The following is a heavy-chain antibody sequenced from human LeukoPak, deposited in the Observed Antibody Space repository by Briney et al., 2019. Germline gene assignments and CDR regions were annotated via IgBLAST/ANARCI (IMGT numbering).Heavy chain of an antibody. J-gene: IGHJ6*02. CDR2: IYYSGST. CDR3: ARGYDYVWGSCRYPPYYYYYYGMDV. V-gene: IGHV4-59*01. CDR1: GGSITSYY. Sequence: SETLPLTCTISGGSITSYYWSWIRQPPGKGLEWIGYIYYSGSTNYNPSLKSRVTISVDTSKNQFSLKLSSVTAADTAVYYCARGYDYVWGSCRYPPYYYYYYGMDVWGQGTTVTVSS. D-gene: IGHD3-16*02.